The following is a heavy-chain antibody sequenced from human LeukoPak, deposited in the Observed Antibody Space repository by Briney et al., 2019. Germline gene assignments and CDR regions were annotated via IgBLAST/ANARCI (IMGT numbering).Heavy chain of an antibody. V-gene: IGHV3-23*01. J-gene: IGHJ4*02. CDR3: VRDNYSYRLDV. CDR2: IGGTGGNI. CDR1: GLSFSNYA. Sequence: GGSLRLSCAASGLSFSNYAMYWVRQAPGRGLEWVSAIGGTGGNIFYTDSVKGRFTISRDNSKNTLYLHMNSLRAEDTAIYYCVRDNYSYRLDVWGQGTLVTVSS. D-gene: IGHD2-21*01.